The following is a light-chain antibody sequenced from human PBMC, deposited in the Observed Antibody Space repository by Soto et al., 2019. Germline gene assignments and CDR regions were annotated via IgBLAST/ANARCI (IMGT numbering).Light chain of an antibody. V-gene: IGKV1-17*01. Sequence: DIQMTQSPSSLSASVGDRVTITCRASQGIRNDLDWYQQKPGKAPKRLIYAASSLQSGVPSRFSGSGSGTEFPLTISSLQPEDFATYYCLQHNTYSWTFGQGTKVEIK. CDR1: QGIRND. J-gene: IGKJ1*01. CDR3: LQHNTYSWT. CDR2: AAS.